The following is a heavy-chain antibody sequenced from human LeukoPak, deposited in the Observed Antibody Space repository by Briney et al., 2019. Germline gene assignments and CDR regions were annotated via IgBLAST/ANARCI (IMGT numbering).Heavy chain of an antibody. CDR2: ISSSGSTI. D-gene: IGHD3-10*01. Sequence: GGSLRLSCAASGFTFSDYYMSWIRQAPGKGLEWVSYISSSGSTIYYTDSVKGRFTISRDNAKNSLYLQMSSLRAEDTAVYYCARDPIYGEWYYGMDVWGQGTTVTVSS. CDR1: GFTFSDYY. J-gene: IGHJ6*02. CDR3: ARDPIYGEWYYGMDV. V-gene: IGHV3-11*04.